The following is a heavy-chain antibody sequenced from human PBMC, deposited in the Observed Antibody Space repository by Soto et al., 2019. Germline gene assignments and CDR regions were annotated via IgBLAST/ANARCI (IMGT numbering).Heavy chain of an antibody. CDR3: ARHSSGWYLDR. CDR1: GGSISGYY. D-gene: IGHD6-19*01. Sequence: QVQLQESGPGLVKPSETLSLTCTISGGSISGYYWTWVRQSPRKGLQWIGYIYYTGSNNYNYNPSLNSRVTMSVDTSKNQFSLKLSSVTAADTAIYYCARHSSGWYLDRWGQGTLVTVSS. V-gene: IGHV4-59*08. CDR2: IYYTGSN. J-gene: IGHJ4*02.